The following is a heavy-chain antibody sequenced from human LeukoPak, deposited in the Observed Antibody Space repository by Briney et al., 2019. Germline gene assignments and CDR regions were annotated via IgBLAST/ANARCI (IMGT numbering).Heavy chain of an antibody. J-gene: IGHJ4*02. Sequence: PSQTLSLTCTVSGGSISSGDYYWSWIRQPLGKGLEWIGYIYYSGSTYYNPTLKSRVTISVDTSKNQFSLKLSSVTAADTAVYYCARPLMSLHSGYDRWGQGTLVTVSS. CDR3: ARPLMSLHSGYDR. CDR1: GGSISSGDYY. V-gene: IGHV4-30-4*08. CDR2: IYYSGST. D-gene: IGHD5-12*01.